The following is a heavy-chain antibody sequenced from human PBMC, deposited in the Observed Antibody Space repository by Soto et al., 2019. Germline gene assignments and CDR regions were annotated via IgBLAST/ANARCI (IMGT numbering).Heavy chain of an antibody. D-gene: IGHD6-25*01. J-gene: IGHJ4*02. V-gene: IGHV1-8*01. CDR3: ARRKERSGPHYFDY. CDR2: MNPYNGNT. CDR1: GYTFNTYD. Sequence: ASVKVSCKASGYTFNTYDIYWMRQATGQGLEWMGWMNPYNGNTGYAQKFQGRVTVTRNTSISTVYMELSGLRPDDTAVYYCARRKERSGPHYFDYWGQGXQVTVYS.